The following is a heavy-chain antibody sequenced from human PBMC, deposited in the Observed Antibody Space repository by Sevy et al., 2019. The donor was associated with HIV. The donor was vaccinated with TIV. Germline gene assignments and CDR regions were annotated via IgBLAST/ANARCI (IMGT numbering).Heavy chain of an antibody. CDR1: GFTFSSYW. V-gene: IGHV3-74*01. J-gene: IGHJ4*02. Sequence: GGSLRLSCAASGFTFSSYWMHWVRQAPGKGLVWVSRINSDGSSTSYADSVKGRFTISRDNAKNTLYLQMNSLRAEDTAVYYCARGPHHYYDSSAFFDYWGQGTLVTVSS. D-gene: IGHD3-22*01. CDR2: INSDGSST. CDR3: ARGPHHYYDSSAFFDY.